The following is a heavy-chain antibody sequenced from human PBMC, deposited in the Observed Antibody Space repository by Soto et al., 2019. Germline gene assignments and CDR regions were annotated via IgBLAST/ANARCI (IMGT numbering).Heavy chain of an antibody. Sequence: EVHLVESGGRVVQPGGSLRLSCAASGFRFSDYSMNWVRQAPGRGLEWVSYISSISFTIHYADSVEGRFAISRDNAKNSRYVQMKSLRAEDTAVYYCARDYNDFWSGQFDYWGQGALVTVSS. CDR1: GFRFSDYS. V-gene: IGHV3-48*01. CDR2: ISSISFTI. D-gene: IGHD3-3*01. J-gene: IGHJ4*02. CDR3: ARDYNDFWSGQFDY.